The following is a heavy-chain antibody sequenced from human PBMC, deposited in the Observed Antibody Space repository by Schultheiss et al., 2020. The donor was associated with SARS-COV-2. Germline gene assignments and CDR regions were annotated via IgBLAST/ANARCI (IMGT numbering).Heavy chain of an antibody. Sequence: GESLKISCKGSGYSFTSYWIGWVRQMPGKGLEWMGIIYPGDSDIRYNPSFQGQVTISVDKSITTAYLRWSSLKASDTAMYYCARATWEWLSPLHFDRWGQGTLVTVSS. J-gene: IGHJ4*02. CDR2: IYPGDSDI. D-gene: IGHD3-3*01. CDR1: GYSFTSYW. CDR3: ARATWEWLSPLHFDR. V-gene: IGHV5-51*01.